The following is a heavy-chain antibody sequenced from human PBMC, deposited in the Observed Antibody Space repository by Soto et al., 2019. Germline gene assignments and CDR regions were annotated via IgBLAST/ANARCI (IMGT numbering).Heavy chain of an antibody. CDR1: GFTFSSYA. CDR3: ARDPGGTDFAEWPYYFDY. CDR2: ISYDGSNK. D-gene: IGHD3-3*01. V-gene: IGHV3-30-3*01. Sequence: QVQLVESGGGVVQPGRSLRLSCAASGFTFSSYAMHWVRQAPGKGLEWVAVISYDGSNKYYADSVKGRFTISRDNSKNTXXLQMNSLRAEDTAVYYCARDPGGTDFAEWPYYFDYWGQGTLVTVSS. J-gene: IGHJ4*02.